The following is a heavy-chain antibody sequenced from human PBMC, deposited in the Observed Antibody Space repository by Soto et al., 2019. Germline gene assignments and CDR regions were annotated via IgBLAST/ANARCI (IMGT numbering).Heavy chain of an antibody. J-gene: IGHJ6*02. CDR2: INAGNGNT. V-gene: IGHV1-3*01. CDR3: ARAVWLRFLEWSPGMDV. CDR1: GYTFTGYA. Sequence: ASVKVSCKSSGYTFTGYAMHWVRQAPGQRLEWMGWINAGNGNTKYSQKFQGRVTITRDTSASTAYMELSSLRSEDTAVYYCARAVWLRFLEWSPGMDVWGQGTTVTVS. D-gene: IGHD3-3*01.